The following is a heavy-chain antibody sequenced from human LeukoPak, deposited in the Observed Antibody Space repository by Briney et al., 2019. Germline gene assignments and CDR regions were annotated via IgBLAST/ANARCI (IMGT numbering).Heavy chain of an antibody. CDR2: ISGSGGST. CDR3: AKALKVVAGSGPVDYYYYMDV. V-gene: IGHV3-23*01. D-gene: IGHD6-19*01. CDR1: GFTFRSYA. J-gene: IGHJ6*03. Sequence: PGGSLRLSCAASGFTFRSYAMSWVRQAPGKGLEWVSAISGSGGSTYNADSVKGRFTISRDNSKNTLYLQMNSLRAEDTAVYYCAKALKVVAGSGPVDYYYYMDVWGKGTTVTISS.